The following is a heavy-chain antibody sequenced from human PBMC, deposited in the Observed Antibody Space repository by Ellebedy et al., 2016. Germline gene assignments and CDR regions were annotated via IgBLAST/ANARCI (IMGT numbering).Heavy chain of an antibody. CDR1: GYTFTGYY. CDR2: INPNSGGT. Sequence: ASVKVSXXASGYTFTGYYMHWVRQAPGQGLEWMGWINPNSGGTNYAQKFQGWVTMTRDTSISTAYMELSRLRSDDTAVYYCARGVDSSGYYSRWGQGTLVTVSS. D-gene: IGHD3-22*01. J-gene: IGHJ4*02. CDR3: ARGVDSSGYYSR. V-gene: IGHV1-2*04.